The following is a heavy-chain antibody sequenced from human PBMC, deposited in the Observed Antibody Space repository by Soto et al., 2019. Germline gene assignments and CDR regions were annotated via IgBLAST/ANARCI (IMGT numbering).Heavy chain of an antibody. CDR1: GIAFSGCG. V-gene: IGHV3-30*18. J-gene: IGHJ2*01. Sequence: QVQLVESGGGVVQPGKSLRLSCAASGIAFSGCGMFWVRQTPSKGLEWVAAISSDGSQKYYADSVKGRFTISRDNSKNTLYVRMNGLTTEDTAVYYCAKNRVRGHWYFDLWGRGTLVTVSS. CDR2: ISSDGSQK. CDR3: AKNRVRGHWYFDL. D-gene: IGHD3-10*01.